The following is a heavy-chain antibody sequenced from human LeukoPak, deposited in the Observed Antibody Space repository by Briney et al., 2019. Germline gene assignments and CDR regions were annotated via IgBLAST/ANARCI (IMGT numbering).Heavy chain of an antibody. CDR3: ARVRGYCTNGVCSA. J-gene: IGHJ5*02. CDR2: VYYTGST. D-gene: IGHD2-8*01. CDR1: GASVVSYY. Sequence: SETLSLTCTVSGASVVSYYWNWIRQPPGKALEWIASVYYTGSTKYNPSLRSRGTISVDTSKNQITLRLSSVTAADMAVYYCARVRGYCTNGVCSAWGQGTLVTVSS. V-gene: IGHV4-59*02.